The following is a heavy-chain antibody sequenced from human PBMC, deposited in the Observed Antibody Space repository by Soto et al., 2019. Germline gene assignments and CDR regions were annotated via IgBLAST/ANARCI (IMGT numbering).Heavy chain of an antibody. J-gene: IGHJ1*01. V-gene: IGHV4-31*03. CDR2: IYYSGST. CDR1: GASISTGGYY. CDR3: VTNGEYYDGSGPKYFHH. D-gene: IGHD3-22*01. Sequence: QVQLQESGPGLVKPSQTLSLTCTVSGASISTGGYYWNWIRQHPGKGLECIGYIYYSGSTYYNPSLKSRVTISVDTSKNQFSLKLSSVTAADTALYYCVTNGEYYDGSGPKYFHHWGQGTLVTVSS.